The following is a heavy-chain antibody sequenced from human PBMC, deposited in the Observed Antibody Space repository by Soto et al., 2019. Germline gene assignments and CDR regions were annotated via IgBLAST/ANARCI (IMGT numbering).Heavy chain of an antibody. CDR3: ASHYDSSGYYSRVLDY. CDR2: IIHIFGTA. Sequence: QGQLVQSGAEVKKPGSSVKVSCKASGGTFSSYAISWVRQAPGQGLEWMGGIIHIFGTADYAQKFQGRVTITADESTSTGNMELSSLIPEGTAVYYCASHYDSSGYYSRVLDYWGQGTLVTVSS. J-gene: IGHJ4*02. CDR1: GGTFSSYA. D-gene: IGHD3-22*01. V-gene: IGHV1-69*12.